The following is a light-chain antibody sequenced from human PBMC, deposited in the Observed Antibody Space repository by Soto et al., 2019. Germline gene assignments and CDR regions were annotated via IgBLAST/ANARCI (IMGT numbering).Light chain of an antibody. Sequence: EIVLTQSPGTLSLSPGERVTLSCRASPSVSSSYLAWYQQKPGQAPRLLFYGASRRATDIPDRFSGGQSGTDFTLTVSRLEPEDFAVYFCQHYGSSPYTFGPGTKLQIK. V-gene: IGKV3-20*01. CDR1: PSVSSSY. CDR3: QHYGSSPYT. CDR2: GAS. J-gene: IGKJ2*01.